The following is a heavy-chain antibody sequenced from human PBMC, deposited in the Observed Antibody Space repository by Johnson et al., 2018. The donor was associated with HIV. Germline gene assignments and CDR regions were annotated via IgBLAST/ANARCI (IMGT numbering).Heavy chain of an antibody. Sequence: QVQLVESGGGVVQPGRSLRLSCAASGFTFSSYAMHWVRQAPGQGLEWVAVISYDGSNKYYADSVKGRFTISRDNSKNTLYLQMNSLRAEDTAVYYCAKAVAARPQGNDGAFDIWGQGTMVTVSS. J-gene: IGHJ3*02. CDR2: ISYDGSNK. CDR1: GFTFSSYA. CDR3: AKAVAARPQGNDGAFDI. D-gene: IGHD6-6*01. V-gene: IGHV3-30*04.